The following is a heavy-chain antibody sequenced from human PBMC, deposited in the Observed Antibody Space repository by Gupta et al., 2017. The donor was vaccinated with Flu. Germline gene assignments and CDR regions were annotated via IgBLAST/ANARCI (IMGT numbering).Heavy chain of an antibody. CDR1: GDSITSITW. V-gene: IGHV4-4*02. Sequence: QVHLQESGPGLVQPSGTLSLTCAVSGDSITSITWWSWIRQSPGKPLEWIGEIYYTGSTNYNPSLRSRVTMSLDKSKNQFSLNLNSVTVADSAVYDCARGPNYFDSSECGYWGQGILVTVSS. CDR3: ARGPNYFDSSECGY. CDR2: IYYTGST. J-gene: IGHJ4*02. D-gene: IGHD3-22*01.